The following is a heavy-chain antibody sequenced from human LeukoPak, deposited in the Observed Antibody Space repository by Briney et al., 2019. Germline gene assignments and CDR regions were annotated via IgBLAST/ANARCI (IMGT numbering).Heavy chain of an antibody. D-gene: IGHD5-18*01. J-gene: IGHJ4*02. CDR3: ARVVYSYGYSDY. CDR2: IYHSGST. V-gene: IGHV4-4*02. Sequence: SETLSLTCAVSGGSIGSSNWWNWVRQPPGKGLEWIGQIYHSGSTNYSPSLKTRVTISVDKSKSQFSLKLSSVTAADTAVYYCARVVYSYGYSDYWGQGTLVTVSS. CDR1: GGSIGSSNW.